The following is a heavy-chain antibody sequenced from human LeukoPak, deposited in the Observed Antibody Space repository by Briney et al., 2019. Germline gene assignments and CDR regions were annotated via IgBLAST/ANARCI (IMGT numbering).Heavy chain of an antibody. CDR2: IYTSGST. CDR1: GGSISSGPYY. Sequence: SQTLSLTCTVSGGSISSGPYYWSWIRQPAGKGLEWIGRIYTSGSTNYNPSLKSRVTISVDTSKNQFSLKLSSVTAADTALYYCARYGNGYSADYWGQGTLVTVSS. J-gene: IGHJ4*02. D-gene: IGHD5-24*01. CDR3: ARYGNGYSADY. V-gene: IGHV4-61*02.